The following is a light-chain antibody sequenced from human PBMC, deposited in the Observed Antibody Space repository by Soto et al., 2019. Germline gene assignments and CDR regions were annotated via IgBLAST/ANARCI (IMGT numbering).Light chain of an antibody. CDR3: SSYTSSSTWV. CDR2: DVS. V-gene: IGLV2-14*03. Sequence: QSALTQPASVSGSPGQSITISCTGTSSDVGGYNYVSWYQHHPGKAPKVIIYDVSNRPSGVSNRFSGSKSGNTASLTISGLQAEDEADYYCSSYTSSSTWVFGGGTQLTVL. J-gene: IGLJ3*02. CDR1: SSDVGGYNY.